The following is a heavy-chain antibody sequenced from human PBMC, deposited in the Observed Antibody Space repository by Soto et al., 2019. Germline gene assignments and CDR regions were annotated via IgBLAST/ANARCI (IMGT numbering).Heavy chain of an antibody. V-gene: IGHV3-9*01. CDR2: INWNGGSI. CDR3: AKEMYSSTSWPVN. Sequence: PGGSLRLSCAASGFTFDDYAMHWVRQAPGKGLEWVSSINWNGGSIAYADSVKGRFTVSRDNAKNSLYLQMNSLRVEDTALYYCAKEMYSSTSWPVNWGQGTLVTVSS. CDR1: GFTFDDYA. J-gene: IGHJ4*02. D-gene: IGHD6-6*01.